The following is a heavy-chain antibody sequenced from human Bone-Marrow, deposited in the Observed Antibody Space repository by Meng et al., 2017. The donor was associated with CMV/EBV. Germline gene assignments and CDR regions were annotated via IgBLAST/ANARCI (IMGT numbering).Heavy chain of an antibody. V-gene: IGHV3-33*01. CDR1: GFTFSSYG. D-gene: IGHD6-13*01. Sequence: GESLKISCAASGFTFSSYGMHWVRQAPGKGLEWVAVIWYDGSNKYYADSVKGRFTISRDNSKNTLYLQMNSLRAEDTAVYYCAREGWYSSSWYSDYYYYGMDVWGQGTTVTVSS. CDR3: AREGWYSSSWYSDYYYYGMDV. CDR2: IWYDGSNK. J-gene: IGHJ6*02.